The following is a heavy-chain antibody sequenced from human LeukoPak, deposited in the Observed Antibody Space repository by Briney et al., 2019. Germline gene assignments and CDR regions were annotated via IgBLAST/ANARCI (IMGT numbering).Heavy chain of an antibody. CDR1: GGTFSSYA. Sequence: SVKVSCKASGGTFSSYAISWVRQAPGQGFEWMGRIIPILGIANYAQKFQGRVTITADKSTSTAYMELSSLRSEDTAVYYCARDRAPEFCAFDIWGQGTMVTVSS. J-gene: IGHJ3*02. V-gene: IGHV1-69*04. D-gene: IGHD3-3*01. CDR2: IIPILGIA. CDR3: ARDRAPEFCAFDI.